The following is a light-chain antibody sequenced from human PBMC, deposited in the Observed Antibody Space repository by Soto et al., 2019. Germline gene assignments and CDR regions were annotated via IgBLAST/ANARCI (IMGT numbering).Light chain of an antibody. J-gene: IGKJ1*01. CDR2: DAS. Sequence: DIQMTQSPSSLSASVGDRVTITCQASQDTSNYLNWYQQKPGKASKLLIYDASNLETGIPSRFSGSGSGTDFNLTISSLQPEDIATYYCQQYDSLPRTFGQGNKVEIK. CDR3: QQYDSLPRT. V-gene: IGKV1-33*01. CDR1: QDTSNY.